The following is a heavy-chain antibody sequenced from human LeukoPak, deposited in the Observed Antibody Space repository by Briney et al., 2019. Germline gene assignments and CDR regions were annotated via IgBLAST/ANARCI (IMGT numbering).Heavy chain of an antibody. V-gene: IGHV4-39*01. Sequence: SETLSLTCTVSGGSISSSSYYWGWIRQPPGKGLEWIGSIYYSGSTYYNPSLKSRVTISVDTSKNQFSLKLSSVTAADTAVYYCARGQAHYYGMDVWGQGTTVTVSS. CDR1: GGSISSSSYY. CDR2: IYYSGST. CDR3: ARGQAHYYGMDV. J-gene: IGHJ6*02.